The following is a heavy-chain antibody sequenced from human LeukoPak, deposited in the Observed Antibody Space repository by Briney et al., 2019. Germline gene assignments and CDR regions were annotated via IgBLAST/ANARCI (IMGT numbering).Heavy chain of an antibody. V-gene: IGHV1-18*01. Sequence: ASVKVSCKASGYTITSYGISWLRQAPGQRLEWMGWISAYNGNTNYAQKLQGRVTMTTDTSTSTAYMELRSLRSDDTAVYYCAREYWNYYFDYWGQGTLVTVSS. CDR3: AREYWNYYFDY. CDR2: ISAYNGNT. D-gene: IGHD1-7*01. CDR1: GYTITSYG. J-gene: IGHJ4*02.